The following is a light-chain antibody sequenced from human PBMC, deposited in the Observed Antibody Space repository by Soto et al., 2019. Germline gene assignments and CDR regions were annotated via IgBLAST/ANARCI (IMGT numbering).Light chain of an antibody. CDR3: QQFGSSPET. V-gene: IGKV3-20*01. J-gene: IGKJ1*01. Sequence: EIVLTQSPATLSLSPGERATLSCRASQSVGSSYLAWYQQKPGQAPRLLIYDGSNRARGIPDRFSGSGSGTDFTLTITTLEPEDFAVYYCQQFGSSPETFGQGTKVEAK. CDR2: DGS. CDR1: QSVGSSY.